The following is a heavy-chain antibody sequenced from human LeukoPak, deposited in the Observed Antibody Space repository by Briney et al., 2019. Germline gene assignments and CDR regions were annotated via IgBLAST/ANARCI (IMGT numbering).Heavy chain of an antibody. CDR1: GGSISGYY. D-gene: IGHD7-27*01. J-gene: IGHJ4*02. CDR3: ARHPGASFDS. Sequence: SETLSLTCSVSGGSISGYYWSWIRQPPGRGLEWIGYIYYTGNTTYNPSLKSRVTISIARSKNLFSLKLTSVTVADTAAYFCARHPGASFDSWGQGNLVTVSS. CDR2: IYYTGNT. V-gene: IGHV4-59*08.